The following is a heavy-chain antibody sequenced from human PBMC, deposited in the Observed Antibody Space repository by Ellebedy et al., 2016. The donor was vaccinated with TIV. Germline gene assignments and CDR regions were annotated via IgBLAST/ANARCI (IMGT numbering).Heavy chain of an antibody. CDR2: IYSRGST. J-gene: IGHJ4*02. CDR1: GFTFSSYA. Sequence: GESLKISCAASGFTFSSYAMHWVRQAPGKGLEWVTLIYSRGSTYYADSVKGRFTLSRDNSKNTLYLQMNSLRAEDTALYYCASRTHGDYPYFDYWGQGTLVTVSS. D-gene: IGHD4-17*01. CDR3: ASRTHGDYPYFDY. V-gene: IGHV3-53*01.